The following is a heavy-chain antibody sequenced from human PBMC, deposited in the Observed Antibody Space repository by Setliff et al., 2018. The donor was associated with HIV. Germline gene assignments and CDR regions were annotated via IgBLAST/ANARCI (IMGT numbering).Heavy chain of an antibody. V-gene: IGHV3-23*01. CDR1: GFTFNNYA. CDR3: ARAPTYYDPPDI. Sequence: GGSLRLSCAASGFTFNNYAMSWVRQAPGKGLEWVSAISGSTGSTYYADSVKGRFTISRDNSKNTLFLQMNSLRAGDTAIYYCARAPTYYDPPDIWGQGTMVTVSS. D-gene: IGHD3-22*01. J-gene: IGHJ3*02. CDR2: ISGSTGST.